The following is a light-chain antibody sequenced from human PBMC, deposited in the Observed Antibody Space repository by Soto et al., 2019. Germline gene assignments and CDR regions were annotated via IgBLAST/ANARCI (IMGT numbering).Light chain of an antibody. CDR2: DAS. CDR3: HQRQYWPPIT. Sequence: EIVLTQSPATLSLSPGERATLSCRASQYVSSFLAWYQQKAGQAPRLLIYDASNRATGIPARFSGSGSGTDFTLTISSLEPEDFAVYYCHQRQYWPPITFGQGTRLEIK. V-gene: IGKV3-11*01. CDR1: QYVSSF. J-gene: IGKJ5*01.